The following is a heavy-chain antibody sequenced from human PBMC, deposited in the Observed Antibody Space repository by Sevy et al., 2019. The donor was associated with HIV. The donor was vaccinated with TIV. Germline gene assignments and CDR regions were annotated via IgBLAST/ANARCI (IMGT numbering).Heavy chain of an antibody. Sequence: ASVKVSCKASGYTFTGYYMHWVRQAPGQGLEWMGRINPNSGGTNYAQKFQGRVTMTRDTSISTAYMELSRLRSDDTAGYYCARVPLPYYYDSSGYYPIDYWGQGTLVTVSS. CDR3: ARVPLPYYYDSSGYYPIDY. CDR2: INPNSGGT. J-gene: IGHJ4*02. CDR1: GYTFTGYY. D-gene: IGHD3-22*01. V-gene: IGHV1-2*06.